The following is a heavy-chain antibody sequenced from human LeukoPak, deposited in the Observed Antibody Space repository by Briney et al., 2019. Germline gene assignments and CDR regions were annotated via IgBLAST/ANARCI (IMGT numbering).Heavy chain of an antibody. J-gene: IGHJ4*02. Sequence: GGSLRLSCAASGFTFSSYGMHWVRQAPGKGLEWVAVIWYDGSNKYYADSVKGRFTISRDNSKNTLYLQMNSLRAEDTAVYYCARDAGLSYVADYWGQGTLVTVSS. CDR3: ARDAGLSYVADY. CDR1: GFTFSSYG. V-gene: IGHV3-33*01. D-gene: IGHD3-10*01. CDR2: IWYDGSNK.